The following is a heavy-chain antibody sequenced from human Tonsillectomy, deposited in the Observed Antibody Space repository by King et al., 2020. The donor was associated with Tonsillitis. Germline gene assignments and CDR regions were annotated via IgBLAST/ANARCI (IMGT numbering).Heavy chain of an antibody. CDR1: GFTFSNYG. Sequence: VQLVESGGGLIQPGGSLRLSCAASGFTFSNYGMNWVRQAPGKGLEWVSAISASGGHTYYADSVKGRLTISRDNFKNTLYLQMNSLRAEDTAVYSCAKEISSSKPYDSWGQGTLVTVSS. D-gene: IGHD3-10*01. J-gene: IGHJ4*02. V-gene: IGHV3-23*04. CDR3: AKEISSSKPYDS. CDR2: ISASGGHT.